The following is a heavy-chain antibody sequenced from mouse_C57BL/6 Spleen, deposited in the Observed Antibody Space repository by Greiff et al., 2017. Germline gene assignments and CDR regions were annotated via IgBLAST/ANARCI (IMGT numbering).Heavy chain of an antibody. J-gene: IGHJ2*01. CDR2: IYPGSGST. V-gene: IGHV1-55*01. CDR3: SRSYDYDVYYFDY. D-gene: IGHD2-4*01. Sequence: QVQLQQPGAELVKPGASVKMSCKASGYTFTSYWITWVKQRPGQGLEWIGDIYPGSGSTNYNEKFKSKATLTVDTSSSTAYIQLISLTSEDSAVYYCSRSYDYDVYYFDYWGQGTTLTVSS. CDR1: GYTFTSYW.